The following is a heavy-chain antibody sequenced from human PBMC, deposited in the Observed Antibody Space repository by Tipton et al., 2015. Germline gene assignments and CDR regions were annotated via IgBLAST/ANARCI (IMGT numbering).Heavy chain of an antibody. CDR1: GFTFDDYA. V-gene: IGHV3-9*01. CDR2: ISWNSGSI. J-gene: IGHJ4*02. CDR3: AKDGGIRRPRATNGEFGH. D-gene: IGHD1-26*01. Sequence: SLRLSCAASGFTFDDYAMHWVRQVPGKDLEWVSGISWNSGSIGYADFVKGRFIISRDNAKKSLYLQMNSLRGGDTAFYYCAKDGGIRRPRATNGEFGHWGQGTLVTVSS.